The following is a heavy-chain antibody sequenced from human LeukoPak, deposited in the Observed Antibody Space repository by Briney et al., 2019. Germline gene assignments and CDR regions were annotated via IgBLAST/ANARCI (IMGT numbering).Heavy chain of an antibody. CDR2: ISAYNGNT. CDR3: ARERLGYYYGSGSRDFDY. D-gene: IGHD3-10*01. Sequence: GASVKVSCKASGYTFTSYGISWVRQAPGQGLEWMGWISAYNGNTNYAQKLQGRVTMTTDTSTSTAYMELRSLRSDDTAVYYCARERLGYYYGSGSRDFDYWGQGTLVTVSS. V-gene: IGHV1-18*01. J-gene: IGHJ4*02. CDR1: GYTFTSYG.